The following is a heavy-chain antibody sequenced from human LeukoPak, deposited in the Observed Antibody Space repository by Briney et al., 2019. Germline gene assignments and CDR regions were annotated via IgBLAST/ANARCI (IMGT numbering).Heavy chain of an antibody. CDR1: GGSISSYY. J-gene: IGHJ6*03. V-gene: IGHV4-59*01. CDR2: IHYSGST. Sequence: SETLSLTCTVSGGSISSYYWSWIRQPPGKGLVWIGYIHYSGSTNYNPSLKSRVTISVDTSKNQFSLKLSSVTAADTAVYYCARVSWFPGTSYYYMDVWGKGTTVTISS. D-gene: IGHD1-1*01. CDR3: ARVSWFPGTSYYYMDV.